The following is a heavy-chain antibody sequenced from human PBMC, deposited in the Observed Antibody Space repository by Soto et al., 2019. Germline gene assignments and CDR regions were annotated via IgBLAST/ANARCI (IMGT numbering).Heavy chain of an antibody. V-gene: IGHV4-34*01. J-gene: IGHJ4*02. Sequence: QVQLQQWGAGLLKPSETLSLNCAVTGGSLSGYYWSWIRQPPGKGLEWIGEVKDGGHTNYSPSLRGRVTISSDTSNNQFSLRLNSVTAADTGVYYCPRGQEGLVATHWDQGSLVTVSS. CDR1: GGSLSGYY. D-gene: IGHD5-12*01. CDR2: VKDGGHT. CDR3: PRGQEGLVATH.